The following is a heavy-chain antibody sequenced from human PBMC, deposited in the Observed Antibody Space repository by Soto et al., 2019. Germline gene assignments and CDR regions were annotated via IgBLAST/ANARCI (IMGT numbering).Heavy chain of an antibody. CDR3: ARGGIQLPRECDAFDI. J-gene: IGHJ3*02. D-gene: IGHD5-18*01. CDR1: GYTFTSYY. Sequence: ASVKVSCKASGYTFTSYYMHWVRQAPRQGLEWMGIINPSGGSTSYAQKFQGRVTMTRDTSTSTVYMELSSLRSEDTAVYYCARGGIQLPRECDAFDIWGQGTMVTVSS. V-gene: IGHV1-46*03. CDR2: INPSGGST.